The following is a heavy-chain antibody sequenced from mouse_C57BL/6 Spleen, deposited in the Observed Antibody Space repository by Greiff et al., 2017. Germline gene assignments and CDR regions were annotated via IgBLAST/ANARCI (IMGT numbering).Heavy chain of an antibody. CDR3: ARGEYDGYLLF. J-gene: IGHJ1*03. CDR1: GYTFTSYW. V-gene: IGHV1-55*01. D-gene: IGHD2-3*01. Sequence: QVQLQQPGAELVKPGASVKMSCKASGYTFTSYWITWVSQTPGQGLEWIGDIDRGSGSINYTEKVKSKATLTVDTTTSTAYMQLSRLTSEDTAVYYSARGEYDGYLLFWGKGTTVTVSS. CDR2: IDRGSGSI.